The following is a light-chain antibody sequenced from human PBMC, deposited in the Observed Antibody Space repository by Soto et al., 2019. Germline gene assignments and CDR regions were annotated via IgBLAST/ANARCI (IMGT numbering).Light chain of an antibody. CDR2: DVS. Sequence: QSVLTQPASVSGSPGQSITISCTGTSSDVGGYNYVSWYQQHPGKAPKLMIYDVSNRPSGVSNRFSGSKSGNTASPTISGLQAEDEADYYCISYTSSSTDVFGTGTKVTVL. CDR1: SSDVGGYNY. V-gene: IGLV2-14*01. J-gene: IGLJ1*01. CDR3: ISYTSSSTDV.